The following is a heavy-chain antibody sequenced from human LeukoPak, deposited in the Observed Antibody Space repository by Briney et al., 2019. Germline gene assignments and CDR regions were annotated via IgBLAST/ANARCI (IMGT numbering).Heavy chain of an antibody. Sequence: SVKVSCKASGGTFSSYAISWVRQAPGQGLEWMGRIIPILGIANYAQKFQGRVTITADKSTSTAYMELSSLRSEDTAVYYCARDASGGSGSDYNEDYFDYWGQGTLVTVSS. V-gene: IGHV1-69*04. D-gene: IGHD3-10*01. CDR1: GGTFSSYA. CDR3: ARDASGGSGSDYNEDYFDY. J-gene: IGHJ4*02. CDR2: IIPILGIA.